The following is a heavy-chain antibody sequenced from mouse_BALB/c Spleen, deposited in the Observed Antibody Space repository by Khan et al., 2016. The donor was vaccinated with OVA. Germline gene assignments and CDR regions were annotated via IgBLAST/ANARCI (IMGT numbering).Heavy chain of an antibody. CDR1: GYKFTDFT. CDR2: ISTYYGDV. J-gene: IGHJ3*01. V-gene: IGHV1S137*01. Sequence: QVQLKQSGAELVRPGVSVKISCKGSGYKFTDFTMHWVKQSHAMSLEWIGVISTYYGDVNYNQKFKDKATMTVDKSSNTAYMDLARLTSDDSAIFYWARGGGGDRFLYWGQGTLVTVSA. CDR3: ARGGGGDRFLY.